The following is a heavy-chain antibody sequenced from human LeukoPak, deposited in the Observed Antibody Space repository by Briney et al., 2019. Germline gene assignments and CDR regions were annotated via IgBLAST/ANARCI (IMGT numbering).Heavy chain of an antibody. CDR2: ISINGDKT. D-gene: IGHD1-26*01. J-gene: IGHJ4*02. CDR3: IKDRIGTWSFDH. V-gene: IGHV3-64D*06. Sequence: GGSLRLSCSASGCTFSGHFMHWVRQAPGKGLEYVSSISINGDKTYYAESVKGRFTISRDNSKNTLYLQLSSLRVEDTAVYYCIKDRIGTWSFDHWGQGTLLTVSS. CDR1: GCTFSGHF.